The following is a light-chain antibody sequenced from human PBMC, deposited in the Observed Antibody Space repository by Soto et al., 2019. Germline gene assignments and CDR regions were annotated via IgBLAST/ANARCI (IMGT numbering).Light chain of an antibody. CDR1: QSVSSN. CDR2: GAS. CDR3: QQYNNWPPWT. V-gene: IGKV3-15*01. Sequence: EIVMTQSPATLSVSPGERTNLSCRASQSVSSNLAWYQQKPGQAPRLLIYGASTRATGIPARFSGRGSGTEFTLTISSLQSEDFAVYYCQQYNNWPPWTFGQGTKVDIK. J-gene: IGKJ1*01.